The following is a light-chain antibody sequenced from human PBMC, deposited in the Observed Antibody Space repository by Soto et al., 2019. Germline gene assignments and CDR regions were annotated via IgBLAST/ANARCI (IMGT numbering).Light chain of an antibody. CDR2: DIS. V-gene: IGLV2-14*01. CDR3: SSYTTGSTLYV. Sequence: HSALTQPASVSGSPGQSITISCTGTSSDVGGYNYVSWYQLHPGKAPKLMIYDISHRPSGVSNRFSGSKSGNTASLTISGLQADDEADYFCSSYTTGSTLYVFGAGTKVTVL. J-gene: IGLJ1*01. CDR1: SSDVGGYNY.